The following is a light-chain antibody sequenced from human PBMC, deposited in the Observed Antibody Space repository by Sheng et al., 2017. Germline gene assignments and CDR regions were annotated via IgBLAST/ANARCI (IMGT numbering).Light chain of an antibody. CDR3: QQYGGSTFFT. Sequence: EIVLTQSPATLSLSPGERATLSCRASQSVSSTYLAWFQQKPGQSPRLLIFGASSRATGIPDRFSGSGSGTDFTLTISRLEPEDFAVYYCQQYGGSTFFTFGPGTESGYQT. CDR1: QSVSSTY. CDR2: GAS. V-gene: IGKV3-20*01. J-gene: IGKJ3*01.